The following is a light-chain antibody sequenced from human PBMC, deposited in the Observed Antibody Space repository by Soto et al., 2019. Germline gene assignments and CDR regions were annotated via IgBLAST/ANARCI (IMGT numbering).Light chain of an antibody. Sequence: DIQMTQSPSSLSASVGDRVTITCRASQSISSYLNWYQQKPGKAPKLLIYAASSLQSVVPSRFSGSGSGTDFALTISSLQPEDFATYYFKQSYSTPRTLGQGTKVEIK. V-gene: IGKV1-39*01. CDR1: QSISSY. CDR2: AAS. J-gene: IGKJ1*01. CDR3: KQSYSTPRT.